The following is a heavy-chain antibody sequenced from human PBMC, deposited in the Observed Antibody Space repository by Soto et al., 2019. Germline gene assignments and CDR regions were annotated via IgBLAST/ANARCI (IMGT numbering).Heavy chain of an antibody. CDR3: ARVQGYYDYVWGSYRPSWFDP. D-gene: IGHD3-16*02. J-gene: IGHJ5*02. CDR2: IYYSGST. CDR1: GGSISSYY. Sequence: PSETLSLTCTVSGGSISSYYWSWIRQPPGKGLEWIGYIYYSGSTNYNPSLKSRVTISVDTPKNQFSLKLSSVTAADTAVYYCARVQGYYDYVWGSYRPSWFDPWGQGTLVTVSS. V-gene: IGHV4-59*01.